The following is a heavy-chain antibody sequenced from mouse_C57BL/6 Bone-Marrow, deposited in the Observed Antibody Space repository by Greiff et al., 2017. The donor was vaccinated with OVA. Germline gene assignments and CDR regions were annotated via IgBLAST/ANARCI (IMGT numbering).Heavy chain of an antibody. CDR3: ARRYYGSSWYCDV. J-gene: IGHJ1*03. CDR2: IYPGSGST. CDR1: GYTFTSYW. D-gene: IGHD1-1*01. Sequence: QVQLQQPGAELVKPGASVKMSCKASGYTFTSYWITWVKQRPGHGLEWLGDIYPGSGSTTYNEKFKSKATLTVDTSSSTAYMQLSSLTSEDSAVYYWARRYYGSSWYCDVWGTGTTVTVSS. V-gene: IGHV1-55*01.